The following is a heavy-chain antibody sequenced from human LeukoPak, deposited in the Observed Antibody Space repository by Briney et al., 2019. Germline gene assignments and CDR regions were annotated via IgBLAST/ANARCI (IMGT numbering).Heavy chain of an antibody. CDR1: GASISGGTYY. CDR3: ARRGGSGRAFDY. J-gene: IGHJ4*02. V-gene: IGHV4-39*01. Sequence: SETLSLTCRASGASISGGTYYRGWIRQPPRKRLEWIGSIYYTGSTYDNPSLKSRVTISVDTSKNQFSLKLSSVTAADTAVYYCARRGGSGRAFDYWGQGTLVTVSS. CDR2: IYYTGST. D-gene: IGHD1-26*01.